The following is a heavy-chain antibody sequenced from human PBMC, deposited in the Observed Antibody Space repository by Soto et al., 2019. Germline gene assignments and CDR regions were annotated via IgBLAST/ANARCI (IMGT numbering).Heavy chain of an antibody. J-gene: IGHJ6*02. D-gene: IGHD6-13*01. Sequence: GGSLRLSCAASGFIFSSYSIHWVRQAPGKGLEWVAVISYDGSNKYYADSVKGRFTISRDNSKNTLYLQMSSLRTEDTAVYYCAKDAASGSWSIYGMDVWGQGTTVTVSS. CDR3: AKDAASGSWSIYGMDV. V-gene: IGHV3-30-3*01. CDR2: ISYDGSNK. CDR1: GFIFSSYS.